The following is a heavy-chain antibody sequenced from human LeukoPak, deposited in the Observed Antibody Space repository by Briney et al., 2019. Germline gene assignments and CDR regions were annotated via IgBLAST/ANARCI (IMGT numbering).Heavy chain of an antibody. CDR2: IWYDGSNK. V-gene: IGHV3-33*01. CDR3: ARDYGGQWLVTFDY. D-gene: IGHD6-19*01. J-gene: IGHJ4*02. Sequence: GGSLRLSCAASGFTFSSYGMHWVRQAPGKGLEWVAVIWYDGSNKYYADSVKGRFTISRDNSKNTLYLQMNSLRAEDTAVYYCARDYGGQWLVTFDYWGQGTLVTVSS. CDR1: GFTFSSYG.